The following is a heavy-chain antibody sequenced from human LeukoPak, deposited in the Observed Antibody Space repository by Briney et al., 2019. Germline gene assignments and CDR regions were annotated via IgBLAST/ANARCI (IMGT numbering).Heavy chain of an antibody. D-gene: IGHD4-11*01. Sequence: PGGSLRLSCAASGITFSSSSMSWVRQAPGKGLEWVSVIYSGGSTYYTDSVKGRFTISRDNSKKTLYLQMNSLRADDTAVYYCVRDGVDYSFEYWGQGTLVTVSS. CDR3: VRDGVDYSFEY. V-gene: IGHV3-53*01. CDR1: GITFSSSS. CDR2: IYSGGST. J-gene: IGHJ4*02.